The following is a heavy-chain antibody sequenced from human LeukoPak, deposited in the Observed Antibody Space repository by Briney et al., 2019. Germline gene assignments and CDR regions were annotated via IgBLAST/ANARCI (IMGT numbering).Heavy chain of an antibody. V-gene: IGHV3-49*03. J-gene: IGHJ4*02. Sequence: GGSLRLSCIASGFSVGDYGMTWLRQAPGKGLEWVGFVRSKALGGTTEYAASVRGRFTISRDDFKSIAYLQMDSLKPEDTAVYYCARGETLPGAKYYFAYWGQGTLVTVSS. CDR3: ARGETLPGAKYYFAY. CDR2: VRSKALGGTT. D-gene: IGHD2-2*01. CDR1: GFSVGDYG.